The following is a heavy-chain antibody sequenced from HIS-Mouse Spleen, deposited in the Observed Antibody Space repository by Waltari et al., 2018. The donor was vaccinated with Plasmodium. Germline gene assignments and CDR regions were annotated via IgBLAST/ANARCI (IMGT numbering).Heavy chain of an antibody. CDR1: GFTFSSYG. V-gene: IGHV3-30*18. CDR2: ISYDGSNK. Sequence: QVQLVESGGGVVQPGRSLRLSCAASGFTFSSYGMHWVRQAPGKGLEWVAVISYDGSNKYYAESGKGRFTISRDNSKNTRYLQMNSLRAEDTAVYYCAKDRWAYFDYWGQGTLVTVSS. J-gene: IGHJ4*02. D-gene: IGHD1-26*01. CDR3: AKDRWAYFDY.